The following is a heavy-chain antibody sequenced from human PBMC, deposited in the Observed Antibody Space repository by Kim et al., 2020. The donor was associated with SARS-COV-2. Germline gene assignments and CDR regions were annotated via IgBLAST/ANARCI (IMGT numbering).Heavy chain of an antibody. V-gene: IGHV3-23*01. CDR3: AKHVQFGVDSFDY. Sequence: GGSLRLSCTVSGFTFSDYTMTWVRQAPGKGLEWVSVIGADGSVAHYADSVRGRFTISRDNSKNTVYLQMNSLRAEDTAIFYCAKHVQFGVDSFDYWGQGILVTVSS. D-gene: IGHD3-16*01. CDR1: GFTFSDYT. J-gene: IGHJ4*02. CDR2: IGADGSVA.